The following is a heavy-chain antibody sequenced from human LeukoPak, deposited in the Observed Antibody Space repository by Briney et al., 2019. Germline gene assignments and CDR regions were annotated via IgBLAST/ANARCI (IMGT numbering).Heavy chain of an antibody. CDR1: GDSVSSNSAA. CDR2: TYYRSKWYN. J-gene: IGHJ4*02. CDR3: AYSRYSITWYLDY. V-gene: IGHV6-1*01. Sequence: SQTLSLACAISGDSVSSNSAAWNWIRQSPSRGLEWLGRTYYRSKWYNDYAVSVKGRITISPDTSKNQFSLQLNSVTPEDTAVYYCAYSRYSITWYLDYWGQGTLVTVSS. D-gene: IGHD6-13*01.